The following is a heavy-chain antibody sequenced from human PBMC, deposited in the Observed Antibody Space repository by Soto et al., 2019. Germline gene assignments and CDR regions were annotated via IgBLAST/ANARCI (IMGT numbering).Heavy chain of an antibody. CDR2: IYYSGST. D-gene: IGHD2-2*02. Sequence: SETLSLTCTVSGGSISSYYWSWIRQPPGKGPEWIGYIYYSGSTNYNPSLKSRVTISVDTSKNQFSLKLSSVTAADTAVYYCARKTRYCSSTSCYTGGLAAFDIWGQGTMVTVSS. V-gene: IGHV4-59*01. J-gene: IGHJ3*02. CDR3: ARKTRYCSSTSCYTGGLAAFDI. CDR1: GGSISSYY.